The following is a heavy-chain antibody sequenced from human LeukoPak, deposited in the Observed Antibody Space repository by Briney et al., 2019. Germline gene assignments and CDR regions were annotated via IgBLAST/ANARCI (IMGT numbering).Heavy chain of an antibody. V-gene: IGHV2-5*01. D-gene: IGHD3-10*01. Sequence: SGPTLVKPTQTLTLTCTFSGFSLSTSSVGVGWIRQPPGKALERLALIYWNDDKRYSPSLKSRLTITKDASKDQVVLAMTNMDPVDTATYYCAHRRGPGSYFPYWGQETLVTVSS. CDR2: IYWNDDK. CDR3: AHRRGPGSYFPY. CDR1: GFSLSTSSVG. J-gene: IGHJ4*02.